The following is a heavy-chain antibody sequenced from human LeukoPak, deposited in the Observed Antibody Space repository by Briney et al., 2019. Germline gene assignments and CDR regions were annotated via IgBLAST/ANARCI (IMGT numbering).Heavy chain of an antibody. D-gene: IGHD3-10*01. CDR2: IYYSGST. V-gene: IGHV4-61*05. CDR3: ARSTMVRGVIIRPSPFDY. Sequence: PSETLSLTCTVSGGSISSSSYYWGWIRQPPGKGLEWIGYIYYSGSTNYNPSLKSRVTISVDTSKNQFSLKLSSVTAADTAVYYCARSTMVRGVIIRPSPFDYWGQGTLVTVSS. J-gene: IGHJ4*02. CDR1: GGSISSSSYY.